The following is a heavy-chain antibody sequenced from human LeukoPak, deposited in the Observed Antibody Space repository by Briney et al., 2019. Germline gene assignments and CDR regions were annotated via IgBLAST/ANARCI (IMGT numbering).Heavy chain of an antibody. CDR3: GRARIGVIPAGPGPSLNYFDP. CDR1: GGSFSGYY. V-gene: IGHV4-34*01. J-gene: IGHJ5*02. CDR2: INQSGST. Sequence: PETLSLTCAVYGGSFSGYYWSWIRQPPGKGLEWIWGINQSGSTNYNPSLTSRVTISLDTSMNQFSLKLSSATAADTAVYYCGRARIGVIPAGPGPSLNYFDPWGQGTLVTVSS. D-gene: IGHD2-2*01.